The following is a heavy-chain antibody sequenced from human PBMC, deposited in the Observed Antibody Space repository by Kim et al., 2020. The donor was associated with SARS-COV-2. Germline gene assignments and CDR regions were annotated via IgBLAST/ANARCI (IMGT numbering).Heavy chain of an antibody. CDR1: GFTFSNAW. V-gene: IGHV3-15*01. CDR2: IKSKTDGGAT. Sequence: GGSLRLSCAASGFTFSNAWMSWVRQAPGKGLEWIGRIKSKTDGGATFYATPVKGRFTMSRDDSIKTVYLLMNSLKTEDTAVYYCTTDYEGGVWGQGTTVT. CDR3: TTDYEGGV. J-gene: IGHJ6*02. D-gene: IGHD3-16*01.